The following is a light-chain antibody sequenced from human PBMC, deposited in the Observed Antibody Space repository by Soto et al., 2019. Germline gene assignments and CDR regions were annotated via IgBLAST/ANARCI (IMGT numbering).Light chain of an antibody. CDR2: GAS. J-gene: IGKJ1*01. CDR1: QSVSSSY. V-gene: IGKV3-20*01. Sequence: NLLTQAPGTPFFSPGEKTTLSCRASQSVSSSYLAWYQQKPGQAPRLLIYGASSRATGIPDRFSGSGSGTDFTLTISRLEPEDFAVYYCQQYGSSPRTFGQGTKVDI. CDR3: QQYGSSPRT.